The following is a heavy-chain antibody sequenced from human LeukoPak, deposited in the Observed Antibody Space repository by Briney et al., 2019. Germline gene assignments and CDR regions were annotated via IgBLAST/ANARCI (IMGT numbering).Heavy chain of an antibody. J-gene: IGHJ6*02. CDR3: ARVGTMIVVVITSYYYYGMDV. V-gene: IGHV1-2*02. Sequence: ASVKVSCKASGYIFTDYYIHWVRQAPGQGLEWMGWINPDSGGSKYAQKFQGRVTMTRDTSITTVYMELSRLRSDDTAVYYCARVGTMIVVVITSYYYYGMDVWGQGTTVTVSS. CDR2: INPDSGGS. CDR1: GYIFTDYY. D-gene: IGHD3-22*01.